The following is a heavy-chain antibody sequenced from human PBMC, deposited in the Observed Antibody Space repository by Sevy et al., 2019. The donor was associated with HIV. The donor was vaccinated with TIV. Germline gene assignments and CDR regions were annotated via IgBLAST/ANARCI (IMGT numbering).Heavy chain of an antibody. CDR1: GYSFSTYG. Sequence: ASVKVSCKTSGYSFSTYGITWVRQATGQGLEWMGWISPYNDNTNYAQKVQGRVSMTTDTSTSTVHMELRSLRSDDTAVYYCARDGTSSWYVYWGQGTLVTVSS. CDR3: ARDGTSSWYVY. D-gene: IGHD6-13*01. J-gene: IGHJ4*02. V-gene: IGHV1-18*01. CDR2: ISPYNDNT.